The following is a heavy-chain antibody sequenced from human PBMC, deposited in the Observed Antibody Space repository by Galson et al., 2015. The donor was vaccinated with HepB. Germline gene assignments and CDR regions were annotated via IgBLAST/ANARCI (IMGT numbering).Heavy chain of an antibody. D-gene: IGHD1-26*01. Sequence: QSGAEVKKPGESLKISCKVSGYTLTELSMHWVRQAPGKGLEWMGGFDPEDGETIYAQKFQGRVTMTEDTSTDTAYMELSSLRSEDTAVYYCATGREWELLRGFDYWGQGTLVTVSS. CDR3: ATGREWELLRGFDY. CDR1: GYTLTELS. CDR2: FDPEDGET. V-gene: IGHV1-24*01. J-gene: IGHJ4*02.